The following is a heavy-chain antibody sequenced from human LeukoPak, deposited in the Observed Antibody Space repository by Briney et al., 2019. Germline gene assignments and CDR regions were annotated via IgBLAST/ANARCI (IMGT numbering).Heavy chain of an antibody. CDR3: PIHIDRYCSGAGCYLYSSYGMDV. CDR1: GFTFTGSA. J-gene: IGHJ6*02. V-gene: IGHV3-73*01. Sequence: GGSLRLSCAASGFTFTGSAIHGVRQASGKGLEGVGRIRSKANSYVTAYAASVTGRFTSSSDHSQNTAYMQMISLQTEATAVDYCPIHIDRYCSGAGCYLYSSYGMDVWGQGTTVTVAS. CDR2: IRSKANSYVT. D-gene: IGHD2-15*01.